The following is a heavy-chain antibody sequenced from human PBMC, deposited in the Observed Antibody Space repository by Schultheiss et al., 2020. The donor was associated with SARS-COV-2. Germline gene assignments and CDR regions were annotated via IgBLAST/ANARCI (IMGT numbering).Heavy chain of an antibody. CDR3: ARASSYYYMDV. V-gene: IGHV3-23*01. Sequence: GESLKISCAASGFTFSSYSMNWVRQAPGKGLEWVSAISGSGGSTYYADSVKGRFTISRDNSKNTLYLQMNSLRAEDTAVYYCARASSYYYMDVWGKGTTVTVSS. J-gene: IGHJ6*03. CDR1: GFTFSSYS. CDR2: ISGSGGST.